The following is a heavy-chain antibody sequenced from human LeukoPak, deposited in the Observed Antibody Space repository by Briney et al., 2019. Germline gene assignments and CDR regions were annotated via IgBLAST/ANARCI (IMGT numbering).Heavy chain of an antibody. CDR2: ISAYNGNT. D-gene: IGHD6-6*01. CDR3: ARDLAARPRFDAFDI. CDR1: GYTFTSYG. J-gene: IGHJ3*02. V-gene: IGHV1-18*01. Sequence: ASVKVSCKTSGYTFTSYGTSWVRQAPGQGLEWMGWISAYNGNTNYAQKLQGRVTMTTDTSTSTAYMELRSLRSDDTAVYYCARDLAARPRFDAFDIWGQGTMVTVSS.